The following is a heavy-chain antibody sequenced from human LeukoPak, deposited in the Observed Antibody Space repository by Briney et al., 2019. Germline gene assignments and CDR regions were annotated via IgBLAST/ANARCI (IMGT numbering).Heavy chain of an antibody. CDR3: TRDVASSTYHFESSGLLDY. CDR2: IKQDGSEK. Sequence: GGSLRLSCAASGFTFSRFWMTWVRQAPGKGLEWVANIKQDGSEKYYVDSVKGRFTISRDNAKNSLYLQMNSLRAEDTALYYCTRDVASSTYHFESSGLLDYWGQGTLVTVSS. D-gene: IGHD3-22*01. V-gene: IGHV3-7*03. CDR1: GFTFSRFW. J-gene: IGHJ4*02.